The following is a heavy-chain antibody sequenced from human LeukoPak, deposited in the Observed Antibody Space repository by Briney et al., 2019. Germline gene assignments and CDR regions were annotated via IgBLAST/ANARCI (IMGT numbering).Heavy chain of an antibody. J-gene: IGHJ4*02. CDR2: IRYDGSNK. D-gene: IGHD7-27*01. Sequence: QPGGSLRLSCAASGFTLSSYGMHWVRQAPGRGLEWVAFIRYDGSNKYYADSVKGRFTISRDNSKNTLYLQMNSLRAEDTAVYYCAKAPPNWGPRGNFDYWGEGTPVTVSS. V-gene: IGHV3-30*02. CDR1: GFTLSSYG. CDR3: AKAPPNWGPRGNFDY.